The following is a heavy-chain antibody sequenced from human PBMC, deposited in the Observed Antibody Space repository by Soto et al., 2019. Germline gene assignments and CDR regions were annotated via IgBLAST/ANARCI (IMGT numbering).Heavy chain of an antibody. CDR1: GYSFTSYW. V-gene: IGHV5-51*01. CDR2: IYPGDSDT. J-gene: IGHJ4*02. Sequence: GESLKISCKGSGYSFTSYWIGWVRQMPGKGLEWMGIIYPGDSDTRYSPSFQGQVTISADKSISTAYLQWSSLKASDTAMYYCARRYSGYDTGGIYFDYWGQGTLVTVPQ. CDR3: ARRYSGYDTGGIYFDY. D-gene: IGHD5-12*01.